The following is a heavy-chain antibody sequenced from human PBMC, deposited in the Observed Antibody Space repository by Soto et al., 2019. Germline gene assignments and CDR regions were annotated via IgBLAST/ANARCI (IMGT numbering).Heavy chain of an antibody. J-gene: IGHJ2*01. CDR3: SKDRLHCGGDCNPGYFDL. Sequence: EVQLLESGGDLVQPGGSLRLSCAASGFTFSSYAMSWVRQAPGKGLEWVSAISSIGGIPYYADSVKGRFTISRDNSKNPLYLPMNSRSAEDTSVDYCSKDRLHCGGDCNPGYFDLWGRGTLVTVSS. D-gene: IGHD2-21*02. V-gene: IGHV3-23*01. CDR2: ISSIGGIP. CDR1: GFTFSSYA.